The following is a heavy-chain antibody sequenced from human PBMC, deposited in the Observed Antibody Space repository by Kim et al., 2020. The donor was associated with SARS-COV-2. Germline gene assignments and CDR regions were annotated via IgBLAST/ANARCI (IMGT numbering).Heavy chain of an antibody. CDR1: GFTFSSYG. Sequence: GGSLRLSCAASGFTFSSYGMHWVRQAPGKGLEWVAVIWYDGSNKYYADSVKGRFTISRDNSKNTLYLQMNSLRAEDTAVYYCAREHTYDFWSGYFRESYYYYYYMDVWGKGTTVTVSS. D-gene: IGHD3-3*01. CDR3: AREHTYDFWSGYFRESYYYYYYMDV. J-gene: IGHJ6*03. V-gene: IGHV3-33*01. CDR2: IWYDGSNK.